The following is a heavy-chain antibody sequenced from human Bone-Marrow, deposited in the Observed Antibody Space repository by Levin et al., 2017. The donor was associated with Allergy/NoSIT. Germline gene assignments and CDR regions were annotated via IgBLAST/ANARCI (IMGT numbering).Heavy chain of an antibody. CDR3: AIQNLGAMKFESHYDRHYGMDF. CDR1: GYTFTDHW. CDR2: INPSSGDT. V-gene: IGHV1-2*02. J-gene: IGHJ6*02. D-gene: IGHD3-22*01. Sequence: GASVKVSCKAFGYTFTDHWLHWVRQAPGQGLEWVGWINPSSGDTDFAERFQGRVTMTRDTSITTAYMEINRLRPDDTAVYFCAIQNLGAMKFESHYDRHYGMDFWGQGTTVTVSS.